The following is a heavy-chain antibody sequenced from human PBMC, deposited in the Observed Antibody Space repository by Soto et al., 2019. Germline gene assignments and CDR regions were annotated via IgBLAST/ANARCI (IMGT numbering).Heavy chain of an antibody. Sequence: GGSLRLSCAASGFTFSSYWMSWVRQAPGKGLEWVANIKQDGSEKYYVDSVKGRFTISRDNAKNSLYLQMNSLRAEDTAVYYCASLYYGDYRDAFDIWGQGTMVTVSS. CDR1: GFTFSSYW. CDR2: IKQDGSEK. CDR3: ASLYYGDYRDAFDI. J-gene: IGHJ3*02. V-gene: IGHV3-7*01. D-gene: IGHD4-17*01.